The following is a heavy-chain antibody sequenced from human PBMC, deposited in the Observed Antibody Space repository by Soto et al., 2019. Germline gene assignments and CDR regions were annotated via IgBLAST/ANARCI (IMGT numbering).Heavy chain of an antibody. CDR2: INHSGST. D-gene: IGHD5-12*01. J-gene: IGHJ5*02. CDR3: ARARGLNWFDP. Sequence: QVQLQQWGAGLLKPSETLSLTCAVYGGSFSGYYWSWIRQPPGKGLEWIGEINHSGSTNYNPSLKSRVTISVDTSKIQFALKLSSVTAADTAVYYCARARGLNWFDPWGQGTLVTVSS. V-gene: IGHV4-34*01. CDR1: GGSFSGYY.